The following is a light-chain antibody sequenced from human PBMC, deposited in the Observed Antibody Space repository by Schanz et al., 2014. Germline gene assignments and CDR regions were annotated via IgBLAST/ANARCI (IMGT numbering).Light chain of an antibody. CDR3: CSYAGNYIRV. V-gene: IGLV2-11*01. CDR2: DVS. Sequence: QSALTQPRSVSGSPGQSVAISCTGTSSDVGAYNYVSWYQQHPGKAPKLMIYDVSKRPSGVPDRFSGSKSGNTASLTISGLQAEDEGDYYCCSYAGNYIRVFGGGTKLTVL. J-gene: IGLJ3*02. CDR1: SSDVGAYNY.